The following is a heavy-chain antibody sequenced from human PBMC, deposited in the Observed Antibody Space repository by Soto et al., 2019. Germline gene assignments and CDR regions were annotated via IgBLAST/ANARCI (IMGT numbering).Heavy chain of an antibody. Sequence: QVQLVQSGAEVKKPGSSVKVSCKASGGTFSSYAISWVRQAPGEGLEWMGGIIPIFGTDNYAQKVHGRVTSTADESKSTGYLELSSLRSEETAVYYCARARRDYSDSSGYYPIYYYYGMDVWGQGPTVTVSS. CDR2: IIPIFGTD. CDR1: GGTFSSYA. V-gene: IGHV1-69*01. J-gene: IGHJ6*02. CDR3: ARARRDYSDSSGYYPIYYYYGMDV. D-gene: IGHD3-22*01.